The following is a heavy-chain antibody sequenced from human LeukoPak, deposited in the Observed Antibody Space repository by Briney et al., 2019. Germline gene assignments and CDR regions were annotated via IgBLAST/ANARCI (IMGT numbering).Heavy chain of an antibody. Sequence: GGSLRLSCAASGFTFSSYAMSWVRQAPGEGLEWVSAISGSGGSTYYADSVKGRFTISRDNSKNTLYLQMNSLRAEDTAVYYCAKDQAKPGYCSGGSCYTGPNWGQGTLVTVSS. CDR1: GFTFSSYA. CDR2: ISGSGGST. CDR3: AKDQAKPGYCSGGSCYTGPN. D-gene: IGHD2-15*01. V-gene: IGHV3-23*01. J-gene: IGHJ4*02.